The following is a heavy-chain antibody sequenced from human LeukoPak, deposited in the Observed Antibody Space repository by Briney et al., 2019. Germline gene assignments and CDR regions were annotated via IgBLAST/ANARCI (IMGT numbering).Heavy chain of an antibody. V-gene: IGHV3-30*03. CDR1: GFTFSSYG. D-gene: IGHD3-10*01. CDR2: ISYDGSNK. J-gene: IGHJ3*02. CDR3: ASIFEGFGELLFPHDAFDI. Sequence: GGSLRLSCAASGFTFSSYGMHWVRQAPGKGLEWVAVISYDGSNKYYADSVKGRFTISRDNSKNTLYLQMNSLRAEDTAVYYCASIFEGFGELLFPHDAFDIWGQGTMVTVSS.